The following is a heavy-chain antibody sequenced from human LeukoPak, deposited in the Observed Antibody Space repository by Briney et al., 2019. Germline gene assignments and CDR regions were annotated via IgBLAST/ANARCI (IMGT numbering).Heavy chain of an antibody. CDR1: GGSISSYY. Sequence: SETLSLTCTVSGGSISSYYWSWIRQPPGKGLEWIGYIYYSGSTNYNPSLKSRVTISVDTSKNQFSLKLSSVTAADTAVYYCARDSGSYSWDYYYYYGMDVWGQGTTVTVSS. CDR3: ARDSGSYSWDYYYYYGMDV. V-gene: IGHV4-59*08. D-gene: IGHD1-26*01. J-gene: IGHJ6*02. CDR2: IYYSGST.